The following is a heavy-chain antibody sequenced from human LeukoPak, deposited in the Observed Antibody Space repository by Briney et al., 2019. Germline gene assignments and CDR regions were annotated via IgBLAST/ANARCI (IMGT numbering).Heavy chain of an antibody. Sequence: SETLSLTCTVAGGSISSGDYYWSWIRQHPGKGLEWIGYIYSSGSTYYNPSLKSRITMSVDTFKNQFSLKVSSVTAADTAVYYCARIFCSRSTCYNYFDYWGQGTLVTVS. V-gene: IGHV4-31*03. CDR2: IYSSGST. CDR1: GGSISSGDYY. CDR3: ARIFCSRSTCYNYFDY. D-gene: IGHD2-2*01. J-gene: IGHJ4*02.